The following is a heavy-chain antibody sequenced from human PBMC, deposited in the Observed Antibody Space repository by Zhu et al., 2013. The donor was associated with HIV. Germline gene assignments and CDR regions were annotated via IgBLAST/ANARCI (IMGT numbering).Heavy chain of an antibody. D-gene: IGHD5-12*01. CDR3: ARGEGVVARFGY. CDR1: GFTFTNYH. Sequence: QVQLVQSGAVLKEPGASVRVSCKASGFTFTNYHIHWVRQAPGQRLEWMGWINTGNGNTKYSQKLQDRVTISRDTAATTAYMELPNLRSDDTAVYYCARGEGVVARFGYWGQGTLVTVSS. J-gene: IGHJ4*02. CDR2: INTGNGNT. V-gene: IGHV1-3*04.